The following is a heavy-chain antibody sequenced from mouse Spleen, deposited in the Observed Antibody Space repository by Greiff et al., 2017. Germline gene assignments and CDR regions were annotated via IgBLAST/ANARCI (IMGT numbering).Heavy chain of an antibody. Sequence: QVQLQQSGAELVRPGTSVKVSCKASGYAFTNYLIEWVKQRPGQGLEWIGVINPGSGGTNYNEKFKGKATLTADKSSSTAYMQLSSLTSDDSAVYFCAREANYWGQGTTLTVSS. CDR2: INPGSGGT. D-gene: IGHD3-2*02. V-gene: IGHV1-54*01. J-gene: IGHJ2*01. CDR3: AREANY. CDR1: GYAFTNYL.